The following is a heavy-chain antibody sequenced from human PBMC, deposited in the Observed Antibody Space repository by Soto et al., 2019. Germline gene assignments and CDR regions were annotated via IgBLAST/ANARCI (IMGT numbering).Heavy chain of an antibody. CDR3: ARRGSAYYYALDY. CDR2: IYYSGST. CDR1: GDSIIDSSHY. J-gene: IGHJ4*02. V-gene: IGHV4-39*01. Sequence: SETLSLTCTVSGDSIIDSSHYWGWIRQPPGKGLEWIGSIYYSGSTYYNPSLKSRVTISVDTSKNQFSLKLSSVTAADTAVFYCARRGSAYYYALDYWGQGTLVTV. D-gene: IGHD3-22*01.